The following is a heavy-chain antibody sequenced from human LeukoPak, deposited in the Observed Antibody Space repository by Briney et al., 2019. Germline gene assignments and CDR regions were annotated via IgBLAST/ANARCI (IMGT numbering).Heavy chain of an antibody. V-gene: IGHV3-30-3*01. CDR3: ARERQDTILHSGAFDI. CDR1: GFTFSTYF. CDR2: IASDGSHT. Sequence: GVSLRLSCSASGFTFSTYFMHWVRQAPGKGLEGWADIASDGSHTFYVDSVKGRFTISRDNSKNTLYLQMNSLRAEDTAVYFCARERQDTILHSGAFDIWGQGTMVTVSS. D-gene: IGHD2-21*01. J-gene: IGHJ3*02.